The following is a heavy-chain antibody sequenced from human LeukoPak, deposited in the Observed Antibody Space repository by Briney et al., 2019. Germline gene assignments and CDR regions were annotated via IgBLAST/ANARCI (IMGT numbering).Heavy chain of an antibody. CDR1: GFTFSSYW. V-gene: IGHV3-7*01. Sequence: GGSLRLSCAASGFTFSSYWMSWVRQAPGKGLEWVANIKQDGSEKYYVDSVKGRFTISRDNAKNSLYLQMNSLRAEDTAVYYCARDKNYYDSSRYSHPLDYWGQGTLVTVSS. D-gene: IGHD3-22*01. CDR2: IKQDGSEK. CDR3: ARDKNYYDSSRYSHPLDY. J-gene: IGHJ4*02.